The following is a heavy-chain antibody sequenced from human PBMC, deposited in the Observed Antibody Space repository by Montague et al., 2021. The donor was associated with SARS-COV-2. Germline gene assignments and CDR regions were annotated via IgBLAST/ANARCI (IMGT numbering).Heavy chain of an antibody. CDR1: GGPISGSSDY. D-gene: IGHD5-18*01. V-gene: IGHV4-39*07. Sequence: SETLSLTCTVTGGPISGSSDYWGWIRQSPGKGLEWIASVDYSGNTYYGPSLKSRLTISVDTSKNQFSLKLNSVTAADTAVYYCARREYSYGWGDWGQGTLVTVSS. CDR3: ARREYSYGWGD. J-gene: IGHJ4*02. CDR2: VDYSGNT.